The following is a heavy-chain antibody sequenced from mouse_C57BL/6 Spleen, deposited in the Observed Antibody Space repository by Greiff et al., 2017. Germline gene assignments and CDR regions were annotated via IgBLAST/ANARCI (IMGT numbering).Heavy chain of an antibody. V-gene: IGHV1-76*01. J-gene: IGHJ2*01. CDR2: IYPGSGNT. CDR3: ARSYGSSPYFDY. D-gene: IGHD1-1*01. CDR1: GYTFTDYY. Sequence: QVQLQQSGAELVRPGASVKLSCKASGYTFTDYYINWVKQRPGQGLEWIARIYPGSGNTYYNEKFKGKATLTAEKSSSTAYMQLSSLTSEDSAVYFCARSYGSSPYFDYWGQGTTLTVSS.